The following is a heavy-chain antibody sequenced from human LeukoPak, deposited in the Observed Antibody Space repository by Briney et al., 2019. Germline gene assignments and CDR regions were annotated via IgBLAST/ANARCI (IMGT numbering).Heavy chain of an antibody. D-gene: IGHD1-26*01. CDR1: GYTFTSYD. CDR3: AIVAWGAPYYFDY. V-gene: IGHV1-8*01. CDR2: MNPNSGNT. J-gene: IGHJ4*02. Sequence: GASVKVSRKASGYTFTSYDINWVRQATGQGLEWMGWMNPNSGNTGYAQKFQGRVTMTRNTSISTAYMELSSLRSEDTAVYYCAIVAWGAPYYFDYWGQGTLVIVSS.